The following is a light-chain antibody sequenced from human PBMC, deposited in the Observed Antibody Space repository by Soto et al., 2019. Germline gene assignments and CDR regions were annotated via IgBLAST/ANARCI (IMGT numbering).Light chain of an antibody. V-gene: IGLV2-14*01. CDR3: TSYTRDTALV. CDR1: SSDVGTYNY. CDR2: EVS. J-gene: IGLJ1*01. Sequence: QSALTQPASVSGSPGQSITISCTGTSSDVGTYNYVSWSQHHPGKAPKLIIFEVSNRPSGVSNRFSGSKSGSTASLTISGLQAEDEADYHCTSYTRDTALVFGTGTKLTVL.